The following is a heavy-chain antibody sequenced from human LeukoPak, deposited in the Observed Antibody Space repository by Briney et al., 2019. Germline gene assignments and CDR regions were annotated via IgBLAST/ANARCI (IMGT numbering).Heavy chain of an antibody. V-gene: IGHV4-61*02. J-gene: IGHJ4*02. CDR3: ARAYHIVY. CDR2: IYTSGST. CDR1: GGSISSGSYY. Sequence: SQTLSLTCTVSGGSISSGSYYWSWIRQPAGKGLEWIGRIYTSGSTNYNPSLKSRVTISVDTSKNQFSLKLSSVTAADTAVYYCARAYHIVYWGQGTLVTVSS. D-gene: IGHD5-12*01.